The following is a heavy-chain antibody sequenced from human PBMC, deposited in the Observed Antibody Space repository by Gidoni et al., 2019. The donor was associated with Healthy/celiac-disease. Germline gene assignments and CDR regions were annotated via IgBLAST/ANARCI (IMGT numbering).Heavy chain of an antibody. CDR2: ISVSGGST. Sequence: EVQLVESGGGLVQPGGSLRLSCAASGFTFSSYAMSWVRQAPGKGLEWVSTISVSGGSTYYEDSVKGRFTISRENSKNTLYLQMNSLRAEDTAVYYCAKATKGVVVVVAATQCDYWGQGTLVTVSS. J-gene: IGHJ4*02. CDR1: GFTFSSYA. D-gene: IGHD2-15*01. V-gene: IGHV3-23*04. CDR3: AKATKGVVVVVAATQCDY.